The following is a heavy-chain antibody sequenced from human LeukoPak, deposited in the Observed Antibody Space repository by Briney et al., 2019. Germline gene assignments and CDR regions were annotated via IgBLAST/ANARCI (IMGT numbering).Heavy chain of an antibody. CDR3: ARDRAGFGELLSD. D-gene: IGHD3-10*01. CDR1: GFTFDDYG. V-gene: IGHV3-21*01. CDR2: ISSSSSYI. Sequence: GGSLRLSCAASGFTFDDYGMSWVRQAPGKGLEWVSSISSSSSYIYYADSVKGRFTISRDNAKNSLYLQMNSLRAEDTAVYYCARDRAGFGELLSDWGQGTLVTVSS. J-gene: IGHJ4*02.